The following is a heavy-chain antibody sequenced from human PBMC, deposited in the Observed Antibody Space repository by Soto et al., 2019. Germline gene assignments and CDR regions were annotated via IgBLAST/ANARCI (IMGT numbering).Heavy chain of an antibody. J-gene: IGHJ4*02. Sequence: EVQLVESGGGLVKPGGSLRLSCAASGFTFSSYSMNWVRQAPGKGLEWVSSISSSSSYIYYADSVKGRFTISRDNAKNSLYLQMNSLRAEDTAVYYCARGPVAVAGWSAYWGQGTLVTVSS. V-gene: IGHV3-21*01. CDR2: ISSSSSYI. CDR3: ARGPVAVAGWSAY. CDR1: GFTFSSYS. D-gene: IGHD6-19*01.